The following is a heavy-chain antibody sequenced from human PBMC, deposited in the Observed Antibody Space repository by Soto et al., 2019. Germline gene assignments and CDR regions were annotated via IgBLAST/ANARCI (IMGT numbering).Heavy chain of an antibody. Sequence: SETLSLTCTVSGGSISSGDYYWNWIRQPPGKGLEWIGYIFYSGDTYYNPSLKSRVIISMDTSQNQFSLKLNSVTAADKAVYYCARELSGYKYGPGEVYWGQGTLVTVSS. D-gene: IGHD5-18*01. CDR3: ARELSGYKYGPGEVY. J-gene: IGHJ4*02. CDR2: IFYSGDT. V-gene: IGHV4-30-4*01. CDR1: GGSISSGDYY.